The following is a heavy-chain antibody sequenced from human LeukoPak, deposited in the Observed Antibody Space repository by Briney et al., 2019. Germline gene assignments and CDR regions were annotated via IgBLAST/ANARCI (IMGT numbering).Heavy chain of an antibody. CDR3: ARDPSLYDSSGYYRNY. CDR2: IYTSGST. CDR1: GGSISSHY. V-gene: IGHV4-4*07. J-gene: IGHJ4*02. Sequence: SSETLSLTCTVSGGSISSHYWSWIRQPAGKGLEWIGRIYTSGSTNYNPSLKSRVTISVDTSKNQFSLKLSSVTAADTAVYYCARDPSLYDSSGYYRNYWGQGTLVTVSS. D-gene: IGHD3-22*01.